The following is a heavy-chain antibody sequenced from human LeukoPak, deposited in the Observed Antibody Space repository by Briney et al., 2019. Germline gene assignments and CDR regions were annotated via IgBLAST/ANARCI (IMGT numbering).Heavy chain of an antibody. J-gene: IGHJ4*02. CDR3: TKRGTVTTFGHCDF. CDR2: ISDNGRST. Sequence: GGSLRLSCAASRFTFSSYAMSWVRQAPGKGLEWVSTISDNGRSTYYADSVKGRFTISRDNSKNTLYLQMNSLRAEDTAVYYCTKRGTVTTFGHCDFWGQGTLVAVSS. D-gene: IGHD4-17*01. CDR1: RFTFSSYA. V-gene: IGHV3-23*01.